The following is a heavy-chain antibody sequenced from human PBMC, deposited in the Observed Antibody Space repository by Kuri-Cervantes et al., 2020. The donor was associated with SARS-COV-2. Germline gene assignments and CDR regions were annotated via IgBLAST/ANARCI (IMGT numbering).Heavy chain of an antibody. D-gene: IGHD5-18*01. CDR1: GGTFSSYA. V-gene: IGHV1-69*06. CDR3: ATTETAMVPEFDY. CDR2: IIPIFGTA. J-gene: IGHJ4*02. Sequence: SVKVSCKASGGTFSSYAISWVRQAPGQGLEWMGGIIPIFGTANYARKFQGRVTITADKSTSTAYMELSSLRSEDTAVYYFATTETAMVPEFDYWGQGTLVTVSS.